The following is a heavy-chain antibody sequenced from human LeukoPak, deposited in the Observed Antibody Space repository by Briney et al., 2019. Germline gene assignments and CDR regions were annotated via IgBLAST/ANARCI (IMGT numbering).Heavy chain of an antibody. Sequence: ASVKVSCKASGYTFTGYYMHWVRQAPGQGLEWMGWINPKSGDTNYAQKFQGRVTMTRDTSISTAYMELSRLRSDDTAVYYCARPHLQRRRRLLGSCAFDIWGQGTMVTVSS. J-gene: IGHJ3*02. CDR1: GYTFTGYY. CDR3: ARPHLQRRRRLLGSCAFDI. CDR2: INPKSGDT. D-gene: IGHD2-21*01. V-gene: IGHV1-2*02.